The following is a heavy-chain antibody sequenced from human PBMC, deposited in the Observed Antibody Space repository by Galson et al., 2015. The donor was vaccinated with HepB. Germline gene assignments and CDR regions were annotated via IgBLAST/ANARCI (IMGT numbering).Heavy chain of an antibody. D-gene: IGHD1-26*01. V-gene: IGHV3-30*18. CDR3: AKAGGSYSFDY. CDR1: GFTFSSYG. CDR2: ISYDGSNK. J-gene: IGHJ4*02. Sequence: SLRLSCAASGFTFSSYGMHWVRQAPGKGLEWVAVISYDGSNKYYADSVKGRFTISRDNSKNTLYLQMNSLRAEDTAVYYCAKAGGSYSFDYWGQGTLVTVSS.